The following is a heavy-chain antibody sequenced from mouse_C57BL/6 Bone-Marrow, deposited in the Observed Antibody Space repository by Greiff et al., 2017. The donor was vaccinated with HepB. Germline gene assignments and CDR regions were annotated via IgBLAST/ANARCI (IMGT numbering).Heavy chain of an antibody. CDR2: ISDGGSYT. CDR1: GFTFSSYA. J-gene: IGHJ2*01. D-gene: IGHD1-1*01. Sequence: EVKLMESGGGLVKPGGSLKLSCAASGFTFSSYAMSWVRQTPEKRLEWVATISDGGSYTYYPDNVKGRFTISRDNAKNNLYLQMSHLKSEDTAMYYCARDRGDYGSSYYFDYWGQGTTLTVSS. CDR3: ARDRGDYGSSYYFDY. V-gene: IGHV5-4*01.